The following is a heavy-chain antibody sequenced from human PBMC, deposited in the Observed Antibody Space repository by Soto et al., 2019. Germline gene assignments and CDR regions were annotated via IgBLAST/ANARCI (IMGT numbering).Heavy chain of an antibody. J-gene: IGHJ3*02. CDR2: FDPEDGET. D-gene: IGHD4-17*01. CDR1: GYTLTELS. V-gene: IGHV1-24*01. Sequence: ASVKVSCKVSGYTLTELSMHWVRQAPGKGLEWMGGFDPEDGETIYAQKFQGRVTMTEDTSTDTAYMELSSLRSEDTAVYYCATDPTSYGDYPDAFDIWGQGTMVTVSS. CDR3: ATDPTSYGDYPDAFDI.